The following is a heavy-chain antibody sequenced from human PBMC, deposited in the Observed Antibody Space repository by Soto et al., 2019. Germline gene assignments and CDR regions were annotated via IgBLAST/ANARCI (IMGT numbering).Heavy chain of an antibody. CDR2: IIPIFGST. CDR1: GGTFSNSA. CDR3: ARDGDLRSDFWSGPLGGGWFAP. D-gene: IGHD3-3*01. J-gene: IGHJ5*02. V-gene: IGHV1-69*12. Sequence: QVQLVQSGAEVRKPGSSVKVSCKASGGTFSNSAITWVRQAPGQGLEWVGGIIPIFGSTNYAQKFQGRVTITADEWTSTAYMELRSLPSEDTAVYYCARDGDLRSDFWSGPLGGGWFAPWGQGTLVTVSS.